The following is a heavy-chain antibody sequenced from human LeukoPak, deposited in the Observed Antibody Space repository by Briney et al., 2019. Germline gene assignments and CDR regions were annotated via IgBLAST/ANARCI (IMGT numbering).Heavy chain of an antibody. J-gene: IGHJ4*02. Sequence: ASVKVSCKASGYTFTSYYMSWVRQAPGQGREGMGVINPNGGSKNYAKKFQGRVTVTRDTSTSTVYMELSSLRSEDTAVYYCARGSINYNSGGYYDNPPLDYWGQGTLVTVSS. CDR3: ARGSINYNSGGYYDNPPLDY. CDR2: INPNGGSK. V-gene: IGHV1-46*01. D-gene: IGHD3-22*01. CDR1: GYTFTSYY.